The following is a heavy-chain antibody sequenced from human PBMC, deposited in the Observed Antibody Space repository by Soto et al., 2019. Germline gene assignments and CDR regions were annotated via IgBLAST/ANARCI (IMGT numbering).Heavy chain of an antibody. CDR3: TRADSDVVILPDVRPLFDL. CDR1: GYDFFKYN. J-gene: IGHJ4*02. Sequence: QVQLVQSGAEVKKPGASVKVSCKTSGYDFFKYNMHCVRQAPGQGLEWMGVINPNGGYTRHAQKYQGKVFMTRDTSSKIVYMELSGLTSADTAMYYCTRADSDVVILPDVRPLFDLWGQGALVTVSS. CDR2: INPNGGYT. V-gene: IGHV1-46*01. D-gene: IGHD2-21*02.